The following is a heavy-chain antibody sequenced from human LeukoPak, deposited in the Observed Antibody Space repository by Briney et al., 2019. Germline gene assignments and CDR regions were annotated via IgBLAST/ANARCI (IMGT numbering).Heavy chain of an antibody. J-gene: IGHJ3*02. V-gene: IGHV3-21*01. Sequence: PGGSLRLSCAASGFTFSSYSMNWVRQAPGKGLEWVSSISSSSSYIYYADSVKGRFTISRDNAKNSLYLQMNSLRAEDTAVYYCARDTAVVVMSGAFDIWGQGTMVTVSS. CDR3: ARDTAVVVMSGAFDI. CDR2: ISSSSSYI. CDR1: GFTFSSYS. D-gene: IGHD3-22*01.